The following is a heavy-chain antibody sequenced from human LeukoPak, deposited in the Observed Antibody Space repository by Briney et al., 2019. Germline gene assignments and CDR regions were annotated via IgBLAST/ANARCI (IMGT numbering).Heavy chain of an antibody. V-gene: IGHV4-34*01. D-gene: IGHD1-26*01. J-gene: IGHJ4*02. CDR1: GGSFSGYY. Sequence: SETLSLTCAVYGGSFSGYYWSWIRQPPGKGLEWMGEINHSGSTNYNPSLKSRVTISVDTSKNQFSLKLSSVTAADTAVYYCARRPIVGATKGGTDYWGQGTLVTVSS. CDR2: INHSGST. CDR3: ARRPIVGATKGGTDY.